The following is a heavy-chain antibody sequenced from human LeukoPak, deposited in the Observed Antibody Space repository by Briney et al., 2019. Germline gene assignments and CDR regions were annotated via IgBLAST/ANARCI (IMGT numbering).Heavy chain of an antibody. D-gene: IGHD6-25*01. V-gene: IGHV1-8*03. CDR1: GYTFTSYH. Sequence: GASVKVSCKASGYTFTSYHINWVRQPTGQGLEWMGWMNPNNGDSGYAQKFQGRVTITRDTSISTAYMELRSLRSGDTAVYFCARTTSFTASGYDYWGQGTLVTVSS. CDR3: ARTTSFTASGYDY. J-gene: IGHJ4*02. CDR2: MNPNNGDS.